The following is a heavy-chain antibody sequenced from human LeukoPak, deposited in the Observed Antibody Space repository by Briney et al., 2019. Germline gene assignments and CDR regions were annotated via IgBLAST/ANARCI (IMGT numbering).Heavy chain of an antibody. CDR2: ISYDGSNN. Sequence: PGGSLRLSCAASGFTFSTYAMHWVRQAPGKGLEWVAVISYDGSNNYYADSVKGRFTISSDKSTNTVYLQMNSLRAEDTAVYYCATDLICSRTSCYTGVGFDYWGQGTRVTVSS. J-gene: IGHJ4*02. CDR3: ATDLICSRTSCYTGVGFDY. V-gene: IGHV3-30*14. CDR1: GFTFSTYA. D-gene: IGHD2-2*02.